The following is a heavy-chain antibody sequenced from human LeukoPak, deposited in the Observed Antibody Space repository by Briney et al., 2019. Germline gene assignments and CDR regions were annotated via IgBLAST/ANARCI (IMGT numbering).Heavy chain of an antibody. V-gene: IGHV4-28*01. J-gene: IGHJ4*02. Sequence: SETLSLTCAVSGHSISSADWWGWIRQSPGKGLEWIGYVHDSGDTHCSPSLKSRVTMSIDKSKNQFSLKLTSVTDVDTAVYHCAKKRNGISYFDSWGQGTLVTVSS. CDR1: GHSISSADW. CDR3: AKKRNGISYFDS. CDR2: VHDSGDT. D-gene: IGHD1-1*01.